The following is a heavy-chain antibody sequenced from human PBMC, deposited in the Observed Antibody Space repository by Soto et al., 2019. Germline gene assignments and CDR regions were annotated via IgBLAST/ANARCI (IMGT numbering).Heavy chain of an antibody. Sequence: PGRSLRLSCVASGFTFRSYAMQWVRQAPGKGLEWVTVISYDGRNAYYADSVKGRFTISRDNSKNTLYLQMNSLRAEDTAVYYCAKDGLEPYDGDYGGQGTLVPVSS. CDR2: ISYDGRNA. CDR1: GFTFRSYA. D-gene: IGHD1-1*01. J-gene: IGHJ4*02. CDR3: AKDGLEPYDGDY. V-gene: IGHV3-30*04.